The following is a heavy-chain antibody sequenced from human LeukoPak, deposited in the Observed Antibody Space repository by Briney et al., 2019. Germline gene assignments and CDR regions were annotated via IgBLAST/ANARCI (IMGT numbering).Heavy chain of an antibody. D-gene: IGHD4-4*01. CDR2: IYYSGST. CDR3: ARGGYSNYVRWFDP. Sequence: SEALPLTCTVSGGSISSYYWSWIRQPPGKGLEWIGYIYYSGSTNYNPSLKSRVTISVDTSKNQFSLKLSSVTAADTAVYYCARGGYSNYVRWFDPWGQGTLVTVSS. CDR1: GGSISSYY. J-gene: IGHJ5*02. V-gene: IGHV4-59*08.